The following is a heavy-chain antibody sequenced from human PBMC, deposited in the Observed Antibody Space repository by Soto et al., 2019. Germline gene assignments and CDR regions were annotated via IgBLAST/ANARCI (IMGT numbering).Heavy chain of an antibody. Sequence: GASVKVSCKASGYTFTSYAMHWVRQAPGQRLEWMGWINAGNGNTKYSQKFQGRVTITRDTSASTAYMELSSLRSEDTAVYCCARSVAPYYFDYWGQGTLVTAPQ. CDR2: INAGNGNT. V-gene: IGHV1-3*01. J-gene: IGHJ4*02. D-gene: IGHD2-15*01. CDR3: ARSVAPYYFDY. CDR1: GYTFTSYA.